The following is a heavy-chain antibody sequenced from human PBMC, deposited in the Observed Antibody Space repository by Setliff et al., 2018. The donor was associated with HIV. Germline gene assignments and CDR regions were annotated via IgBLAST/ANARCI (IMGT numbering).Heavy chain of an antibody. J-gene: IGHJ4*02. CDR2: INAGYGNT. V-gene: IGHV1-3*01. CDR3: ARSPGDYLFDY. D-gene: IGHD4-17*01. Sequence: ASVKVSCKASGYTFTSYAIHRVRQAPGQSLEWMGWINAGYGNTKYSQKFQGRVTITRDASASTAYMELSSLRSEDTAVYYCARSPGDYLFDYWGQGTLVTVSS. CDR1: GYTFTSYA.